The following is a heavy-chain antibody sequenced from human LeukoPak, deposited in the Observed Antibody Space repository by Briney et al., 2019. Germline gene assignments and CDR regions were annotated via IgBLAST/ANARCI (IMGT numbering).Heavy chain of an antibody. J-gene: IGHJ5*02. D-gene: IGHD3-3*01. V-gene: IGHV4-4*07. CDR2: IYTSVST. Sequence: PSETLSLTCTVSGGSISSYYWSWIRQPAGKGLEWIGRIYTSVSTNYNPSLKSRVTMSVDTSKNQFSLKLSSVTAADTAVYYCARDPYDFWSGYYTGFDPWGQGTLVTVSS. CDR3: ARDPYDFWSGYYTGFDP. CDR1: GGSISSYY.